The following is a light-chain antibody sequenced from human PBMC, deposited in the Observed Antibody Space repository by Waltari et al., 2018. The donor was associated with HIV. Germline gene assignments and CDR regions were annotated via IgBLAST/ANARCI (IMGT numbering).Light chain of an antibody. V-gene: IGKV3-15*01. CDR2: GAS. CDR3: QQYNNWPPWT. CDR1: QSVSSN. J-gene: IGKJ1*01. Sequence: GERATLSCRASQSVSSNLAWYQQKPGQAPRLLIYGASTRATGIPARFSGSGSGTEFTLTISSLQSEDFAVYYCQQYNNWPPWTFGQGTKVEIK.